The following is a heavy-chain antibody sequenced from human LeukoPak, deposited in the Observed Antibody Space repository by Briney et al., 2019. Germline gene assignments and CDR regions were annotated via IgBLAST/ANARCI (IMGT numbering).Heavy chain of an antibody. V-gene: IGHV1-58*02. D-gene: IGHD1-26*01. CDR1: GFTFTSSA. CDR2: IVVGSGNT. Sequence: SVKVSCKASGFTFTSSAMQWVRQARGQRLEWIGWIVVGSGNTNYAQKFQERVTITRDMSTSTAYMELSSLRSEDTAVYYCAAISGSYPPWEFDYWGQGTLVTVSS. CDR3: AAISGSYPPWEFDY. J-gene: IGHJ4*02.